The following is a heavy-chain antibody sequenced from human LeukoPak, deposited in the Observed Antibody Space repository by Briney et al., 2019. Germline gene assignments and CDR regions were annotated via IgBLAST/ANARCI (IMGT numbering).Heavy chain of an antibody. D-gene: IGHD4-17*01. CDR2: INHSGYT. J-gene: IGHJ4*02. Sequence: SETLSLTCAVSGVSFNDYYWSWVRQTPGKGLEWIGEINHSGYTNDSPSLKSRVTLSIDTSRRQFSLNLRSVTVADSGIYYCTRMTTGHDYWGQGTLVTVSS. CDR3: TRMTTGHDY. V-gene: IGHV4-34*01. CDR1: GVSFNDYY.